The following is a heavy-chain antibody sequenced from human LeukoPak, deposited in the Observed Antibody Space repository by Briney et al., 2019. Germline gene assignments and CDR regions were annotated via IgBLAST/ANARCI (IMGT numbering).Heavy chain of an antibody. V-gene: IGHV3-30-3*01. CDR3: ASCRTLDY. J-gene: IGHJ4*02. CDR1: GFTFSSYA. CDR2: ISYDGSNK. Sequence: GGSLRLSCAASGFTFSSYAMHWVRQAPGKGLEWVAVISYDGSNKYYADSVKGRFTISRDNSKNTLYLQMNSLRAEDTAVYYCASCRTLDYWGQGTLVTVSS.